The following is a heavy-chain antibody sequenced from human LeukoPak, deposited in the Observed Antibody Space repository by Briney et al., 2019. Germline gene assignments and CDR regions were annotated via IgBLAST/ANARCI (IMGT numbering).Heavy chain of an antibody. CDR3: ARLPNYDFWSGYYYYMDV. D-gene: IGHD3-3*01. CDR1: GGSISSYY. CDR2: IYYSGST. V-gene: IGHV4-59*12. Sequence: SETLSLTCTVSGGSISSYYWSWIRQPPGKGLEWIGYIYYSGSTNYNPSLKSRVTISVDTSKNQFSLKLSSVTAADTAVYYCARLPNYDFWSGYYYYMDVWGKGTTVTVSS. J-gene: IGHJ6*03.